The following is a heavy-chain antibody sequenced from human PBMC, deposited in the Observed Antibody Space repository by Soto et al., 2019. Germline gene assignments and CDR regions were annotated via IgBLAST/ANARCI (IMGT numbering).Heavy chain of an antibody. J-gene: IGHJ5*02. CDR1: GFTFSDYY. Sequence: GGSLSLSCAASGFTFSDYYMTWIRQAPGKGLEWVSFISSSGSTIYYADSVKGRFTISRDNAKNSLYLQMNSLRAEDTAVYYCTREKMGYYDSSGFWFDPWGQGTLVTVSS. CDR3: TREKMGYYDSSGFWFDP. D-gene: IGHD3-22*01. V-gene: IGHV3-11*01. CDR2: ISSSGSTI.